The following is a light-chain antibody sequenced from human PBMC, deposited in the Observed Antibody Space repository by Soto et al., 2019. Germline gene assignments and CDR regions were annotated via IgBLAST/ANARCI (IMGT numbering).Light chain of an antibody. J-gene: IGKJ2*01. CDR2: GAS. V-gene: IGKV3-20*01. CDR3: QQYGKSPMLT. Sequence: EIVLTQSPGTLSLSPGERATLSCRASQSVSSNYLAWYQQKPGQAPRLLIYGASRGAAGIPDRFSGSGSGTDFTLTNSRLEPEDFAVYFCQQYGKSPMLTFGQGTKLEIK. CDR1: QSVSSNY.